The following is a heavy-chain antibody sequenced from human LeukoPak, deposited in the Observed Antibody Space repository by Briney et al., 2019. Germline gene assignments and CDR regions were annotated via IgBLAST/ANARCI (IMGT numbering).Heavy chain of an antibody. CDR2: ISSSGRNT. CDR3: ARDSTSGGFDF. J-gene: IGHJ4*02. V-gene: IGHV3-11*04. Sequence: GGSLRLSCAASGFTFSDYYMSWIRQAQGKGLEWVSHISSSGRNTYYADCSKGRFTISRDNAKNSLYLQMNSLRAEDTAVYYCARDSTSGGFDFWGQGTLVTVSS. CDR1: GFTFSDYY. D-gene: IGHD3-10*01.